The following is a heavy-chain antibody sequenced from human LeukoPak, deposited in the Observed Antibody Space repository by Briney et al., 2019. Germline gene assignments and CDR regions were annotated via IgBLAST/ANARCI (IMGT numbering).Heavy chain of an antibody. CDR2: ISGPGGDT. CDR1: GFPFTSYG. Sequence: GESLRLSCAASGFPFTSYGLYWVRQAPGKGLEWVSAISGPGGDTYYAGSVKGRFTISRDNSKNTLYLQMNSLRAEDTAVYYCAEPGGYCSSTSCWNYWGQGTLVTVSS. D-gene: IGHD2-2*01. J-gene: IGHJ4*02. V-gene: IGHV3-23*01. CDR3: AEPGGYCSSTSCWNY.